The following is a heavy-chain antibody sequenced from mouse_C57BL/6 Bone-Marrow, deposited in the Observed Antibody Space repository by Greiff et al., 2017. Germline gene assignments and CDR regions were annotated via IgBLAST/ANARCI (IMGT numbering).Heavy chain of an antibody. Sequence: EVQLQQSRPELVKPGASVKISCKASGYTFTDYYMNWVKQSHGKSLEWIGDINPNNGGTSYNQKFKGKATLTVDKSSSTAYMELRSLTSEDSAVYYCARDYGSSWYFDVWGTGTTVTVSS. CDR3: ARDYGSSWYFDV. CDR2: INPNNGGT. V-gene: IGHV1-26*01. CDR1: GYTFTDYY. D-gene: IGHD1-1*01. J-gene: IGHJ1*03.